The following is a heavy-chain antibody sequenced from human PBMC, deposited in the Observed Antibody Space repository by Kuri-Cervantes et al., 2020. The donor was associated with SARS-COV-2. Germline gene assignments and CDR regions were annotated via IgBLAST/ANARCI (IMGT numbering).Heavy chain of an antibody. Sequence: GSLRLSCTVSGGSISSYYWSWIRQPPGKGLEWIGYIYYSGSTNYNPSLKSRVTISVDTSKNQFSLKLSSVTAADTAVYYCARGRDDYGLGWGQGTLVTVSS. V-gene: IGHV4-59*01. D-gene: IGHD4-17*01. CDR2: IYYSGST. CDR1: GGSISSYY. CDR3: ARGRDDYGLG. J-gene: IGHJ4*02.